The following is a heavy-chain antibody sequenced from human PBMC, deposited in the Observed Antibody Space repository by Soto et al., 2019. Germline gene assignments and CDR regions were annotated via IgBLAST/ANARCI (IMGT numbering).Heavy chain of an antibody. V-gene: IGHV3-23*01. Sequence: EVQLLESGGGLVQPGGSLRLSCAASGFTFSSYAMSWVRQAPGKGLEWVSAISGSGGSTYYADSVKGRFTISRDNSKNTLYMQMNSLRAEDTAVYYCEKAIITVTDSYPVHEGGQGTLVTVSS. CDR2: ISGSGGST. D-gene: IGHD4-17*01. CDR3: EKAIITVTDSYPVHE. J-gene: IGHJ4*02. CDR1: GFTFSSYA.